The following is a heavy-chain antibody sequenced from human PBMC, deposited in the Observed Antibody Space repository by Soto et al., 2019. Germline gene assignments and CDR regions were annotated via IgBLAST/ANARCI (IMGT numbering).Heavy chain of an antibody. CDR2: ISAYNGNT. Sequence: ASVKVSCKASGYTFTSYGISWVRQAPGQGLEWMGWISAYNGNTNYAQKLQGRVTMTTDTSTSTAYMELRSLRSDDTAVYSCAREYYESSGYYTPDYWAQGTLATVSS. V-gene: IGHV1-18*01. D-gene: IGHD3-22*01. CDR3: AREYYESSGYYTPDY. CDR1: GYTFTSYG. J-gene: IGHJ4*02.